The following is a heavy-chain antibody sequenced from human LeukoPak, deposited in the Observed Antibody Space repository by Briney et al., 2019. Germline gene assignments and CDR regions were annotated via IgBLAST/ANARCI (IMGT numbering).Heavy chain of an antibody. CDR2: INSDGSIT. D-gene: IGHD3-9*01. J-gene: IGHJ5*02. Sequence: GGSLRLSCAVSGFTFSTYWMHWVRQVPGKGLVWVSRINSDGSITSYADAVKGRFTISRDNAKNTLYLQVNSLRPEDTAVYYCARENYDILTAWGQGTLVTVSS. V-gene: IGHV3-74*01. CDR3: ARENYDILTA. CDR1: GFTFSTYW.